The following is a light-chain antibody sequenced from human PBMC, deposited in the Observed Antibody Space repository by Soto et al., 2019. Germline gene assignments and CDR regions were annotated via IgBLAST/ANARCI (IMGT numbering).Light chain of an antibody. CDR1: SSNIGAGYD. J-gene: IGLJ1*01. V-gene: IGLV1-40*01. CDR3: QSYDTSLSAYV. Sequence: QSVLTQPPSVSGAPGQRVTISCIGSSSNIGAGYDVHWYQQLPGTAPKVLIYGNNKRPSGVPDRFSGSKSGTSASLAITGLHAEDEADYYCQSYDTSLSAYVFGTGTKVTVL. CDR2: GNN.